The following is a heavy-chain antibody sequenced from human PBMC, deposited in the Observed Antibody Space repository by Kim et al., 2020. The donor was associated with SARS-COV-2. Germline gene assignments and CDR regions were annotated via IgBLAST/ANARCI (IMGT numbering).Heavy chain of an antibody. Sequence: GESLKISCQGSGYDFTSHWIGWVRQMPGKGLEWMGIVYPRDSDTRYSPSFQGQVTISADKSITTAYLQWSSLKASDTAMYYCARHPSTPYRTPDHWGQGALVTVSS. D-gene: IGHD1-26*01. CDR2: VYPRDSDT. CDR1: GYDFTSHW. J-gene: IGHJ5*02. V-gene: IGHV5-51*01. CDR3: ARHPSTPYRTPDH.